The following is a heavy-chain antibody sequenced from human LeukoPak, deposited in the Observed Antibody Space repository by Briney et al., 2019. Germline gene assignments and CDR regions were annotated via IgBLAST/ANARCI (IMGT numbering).Heavy chain of an antibody. D-gene: IGHD5-24*01. Sequence: PGGSLRLSCAASGFTFSSYAMHWVRQAPGKGLEWVAVISYDGSNKYYADSVKGRFTISRDNSKNTLYLQMNSLRAEDTAVYYYARDKGGDGYNPWSYWGQGTLVTVSS. CDR3: ARDKGGDGYNPWSY. CDR2: ISYDGSNK. V-gene: IGHV3-30*04. CDR1: GFTFSSYA. J-gene: IGHJ4*02.